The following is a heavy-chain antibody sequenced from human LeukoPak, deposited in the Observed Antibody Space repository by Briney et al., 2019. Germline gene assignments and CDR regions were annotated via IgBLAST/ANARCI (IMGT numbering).Heavy chain of an antibody. CDR3: AKDIGHSPYYFDY. Sequence: GGSLRLSCAASGFTFSYHWMTWVRQAPGKGLEWVANIKNDGAVKNYVDSVKGRFTISRDNAKNSLYLQMNSLRAEDTALYYCAKDIGHSPYYFDYWGQGTLVTVSS. CDR1: GFTFSYHW. CDR2: IKNDGAVK. J-gene: IGHJ4*02. D-gene: IGHD4-23*01. V-gene: IGHV3-7*03.